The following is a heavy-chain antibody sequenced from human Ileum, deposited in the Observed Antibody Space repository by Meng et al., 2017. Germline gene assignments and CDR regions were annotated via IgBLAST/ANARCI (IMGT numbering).Heavy chain of an antibody. Sequence: QAQLQESGPGLVKGSQTLSLTCTVSGGSIGSAAYSWTWIRQHPAKGLEWIGYIHYAGSTSYNPSLESRTSTSIDTSNNQFSLKVTSVTAADTAVYYCARGVSAAGLFDNWGPGTLVTVSS. V-gene: IGHV4-31*03. J-gene: IGHJ4*02. CDR2: IHYAGST. CDR1: GGSIGSAAYS. CDR3: ARGVSAAGLFDN. D-gene: IGHD2-2*01.